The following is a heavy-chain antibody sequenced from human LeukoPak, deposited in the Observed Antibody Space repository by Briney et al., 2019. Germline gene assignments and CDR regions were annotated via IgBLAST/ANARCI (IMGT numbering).Heavy chain of an antibody. Sequence: GGSLRLSCAASGFTVSSNYMSWVRQAPGKGLEWVSVIYSGGSTYYADSVKGRFTISRDNTKNTLYLQMNSLRAEDTAVYYCARDARSKGGDPQNNYGMDVWGQGTTVTVSS. CDR1: GFTVSSNY. V-gene: IGHV3-53*01. CDR3: ARDARSKGGDPQNNYGMDV. J-gene: IGHJ6*02. CDR2: IYSGGST. D-gene: IGHD2-21*02.